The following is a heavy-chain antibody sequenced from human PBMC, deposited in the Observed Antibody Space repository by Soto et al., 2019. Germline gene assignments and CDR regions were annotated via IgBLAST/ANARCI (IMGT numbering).Heavy chain of an antibody. V-gene: IGHV4-31*03. CDR1: VASISSGGYY. J-gene: IGHJ5*02. Sequence: QVQLQESGPGLVKPSQTLSLTCTVSVASISSGGYYWSWIRQHPGEGLEWIGYIYYSGSTSYNPSLKSGVTISVDTSKMQVSVMVSSVTDADTGVYYCARESKYDTSGYPPWFAPWGPGTLVTVSS. CDR2: IYYSGST. CDR3: ARESKYDTSGYPPWFAP. D-gene: IGHD3-22*01.